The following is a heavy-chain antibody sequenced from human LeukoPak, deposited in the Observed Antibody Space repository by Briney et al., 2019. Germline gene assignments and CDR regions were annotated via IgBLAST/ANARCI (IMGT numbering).Heavy chain of an antibody. D-gene: IGHD3-22*01. V-gene: IGHV4-39*07. CDR2: IYYSGST. J-gene: IGHJ3*02. CDR1: GGSISSSSYY. CDR3: ARTSSYYDSSGYNAFDI. Sequence: SETLSLTCTVSGGSISSSSYYWGWIRQPPGKGLEWIGSIYYSGSTNYNPSLKSRVTISVDTSKNQFSLKLSSVTAADTAVYYCARTSSYYDSSGYNAFDIWGQGTMVTVSS.